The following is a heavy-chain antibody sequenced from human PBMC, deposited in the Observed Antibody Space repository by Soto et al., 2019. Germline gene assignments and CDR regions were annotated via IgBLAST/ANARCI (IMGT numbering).Heavy chain of an antibody. CDR1: GFTFSDHY. Sequence: GGSLRLSCAASGFTFSDHYMYWVRQAPGKGLEWVGRIRDKAKSYSTDYAASVKGRFTISRDDSKNSLYLQMNSLKTEDTAVYYCASHDPASPVGYWGQGTLVTVSS. J-gene: IGHJ4*02. D-gene: IGHD1-1*01. V-gene: IGHV3-72*01. CDR3: ASHDPASPVGY. CDR2: IRDKAKSYST.